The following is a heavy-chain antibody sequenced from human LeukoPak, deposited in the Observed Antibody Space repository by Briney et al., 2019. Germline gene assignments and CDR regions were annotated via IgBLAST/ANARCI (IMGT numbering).Heavy chain of an antibody. D-gene: IGHD3-9*01. CDR3: ARGSDILTAKAGFDY. CDR1: GFTFSSYG. V-gene: IGHV3-33*01. CDR2: IWYDGSNK. J-gene: IGHJ4*02. Sequence: PGRSLRLSCAASGFTFSSYGMHWVRQAPGKGLERVAVIWYDGSNKYYADSVKGRFTISRDNSKNTLYPQMNSLRAEDTAVYYCARGSDILTAKAGFDYWGQGTLVTVSS.